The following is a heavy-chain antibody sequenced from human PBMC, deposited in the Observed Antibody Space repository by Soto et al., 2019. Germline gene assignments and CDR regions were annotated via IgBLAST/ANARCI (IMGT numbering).Heavy chain of an antibody. CDR2: VSSSSSHI. J-gene: IGHJ6*02. D-gene: IGHD2-2*01. CDR3: ARVSSDDVVVHTAALDC. CDR1: GFTVSGTR. V-gene: IGHV3-21*01. Sequence: GESLILSCAASGFTVSGTRMTWVRQAPGEGLEWVSSVSSSSSHIYYADSVKGRFTISRDNADNSLYLQMNSLRADDTAVYFCARVSSDDVVVHTAALDCWGQGTTVTVSS.